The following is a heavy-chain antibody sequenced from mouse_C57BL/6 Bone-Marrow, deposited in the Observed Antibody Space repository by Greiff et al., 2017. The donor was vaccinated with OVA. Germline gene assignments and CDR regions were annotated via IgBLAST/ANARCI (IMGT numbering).Heavy chain of an antibody. Sequence: DVKLVESEGGLVQPGSSMKLSCTASGFTFSDYYMAWVRQVPEKGLEWVANINYDGSSTYYLDSLKSRFIISRDNAKNILYLQMSSLKSEDTATYYCARELDSSGYDYWGQGTTLTVSS. CDR2: INYDGSST. V-gene: IGHV5-16*01. CDR3: ARELDSSGYDY. J-gene: IGHJ2*01. CDR1: GFTFSDYY. D-gene: IGHD3-2*02.